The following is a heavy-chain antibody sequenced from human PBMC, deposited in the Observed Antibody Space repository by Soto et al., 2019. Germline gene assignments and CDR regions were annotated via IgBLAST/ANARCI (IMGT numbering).Heavy chain of an antibody. D-gene: IGHD2-2*01. CDR2: ISSSSSTI. Sequence: GESLKISCAASGFTFSSYSMNWVRQAPGKGLEWVSYISSSSSTIYYADSVKGRFTISRDNAKNSLYLQMNSLRAEDTAVYYCARVSEYCSSTSCYGCYYYMDVWGKGTTVTVSS. CDR1: GFTFSSYS. V-gene: IGHV3-48*01. J-gene: IGHJ6*03. CDR3: ARVSEYCSSTSCYGCYYYMDV.